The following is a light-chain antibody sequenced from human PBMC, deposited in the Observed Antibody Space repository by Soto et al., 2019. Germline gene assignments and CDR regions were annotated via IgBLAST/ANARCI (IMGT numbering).Light chain of an antibody. CDR2: DAS. CDR3: QQRSDWPST. Sequence: EIVLTQSPVTLSLSPGERATLFCRASQSVGSYFAWYQQKPGQAPRLLIYDASSRATGIPARFSGSVSGTDFTLTISSLEPEDFAVYYCQQRSDWPSTFGGGTRVEIK. J-gene: IGKJ4*01. V-gene: IGKV3-11*01. CDR1: QSVGSY.